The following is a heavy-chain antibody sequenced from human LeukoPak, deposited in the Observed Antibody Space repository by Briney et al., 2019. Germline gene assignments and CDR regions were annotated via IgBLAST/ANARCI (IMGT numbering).Heavy chain of an antibody. V-gene: IGHV4-4*02. CDR2: IYNSGST. CDR1: GGSISSSNW. J-gene: IGHJ6*02. CDR3: ARDSRYNEYYYYGMDV. D-gene: IGHD2/OR15-2a*01. Sequence: PSETLSLTCAVSGGSISSSNWWSWVRQPPGKGLEWIGEIYNSGSTNYNPSLKSRVTISVDKSKNQFSLKLSSVTAADTAVYYCARDSRYNEYYYYGMDVWGQGTTVTVS.